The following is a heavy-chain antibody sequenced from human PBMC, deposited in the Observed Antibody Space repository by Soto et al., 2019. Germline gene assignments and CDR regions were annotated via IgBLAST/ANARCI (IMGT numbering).Heavy chain of an antibody. V-gene: IGHV3-49*03. J-gene: IGHJ4*02. CDR1: GFTFGDYA. CDR3: TSYLSLVRFFDY. D-gene: IGHD4-17*01. Sequence: PGGSLRLSCTASGFTFGDYATSWFRQAPGKGLEWVGLIRSKAYGGTTDYAASVKGRFTISRDDSKSIAYLQMNSLKTEDTAVYYCTSYLSLVRFFDYWGQGTLVTVSS. CDR2: IRSKAYGGTT.